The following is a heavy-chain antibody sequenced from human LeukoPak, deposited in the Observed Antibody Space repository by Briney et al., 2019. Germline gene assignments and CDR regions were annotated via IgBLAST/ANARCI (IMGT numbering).Heavy chain of an antibody. CDR3: AKAEHWLVFNGAFDI. Sequence: GGTLRLTCAASGGTFGGYDMRWVRQAPEKGLEWVSGISWNSGSIDYADSVKGRFTISSDNAKNSLYLQMNSLRAEATALYYCAKAEHWLVFNGAFDIWGEGTMVTVSS. CDR1: GGTFGGYD. CDR2: ISWNSGSI. J-gene: IGHJ3*02. D-gene: IGHD6-19*01. V-gene: IGHV3-9*01.